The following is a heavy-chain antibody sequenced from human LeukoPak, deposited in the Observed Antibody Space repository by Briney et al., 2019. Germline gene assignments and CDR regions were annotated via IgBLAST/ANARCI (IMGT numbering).Heavy chain of an antibody. CDR2: ISGSGGST. Sequence: GGSLRLSCAASGFTFSSYAMSWVRQAPGKGLEWGSGISGSGGSTYYADSVKGRFTISRDNSKNPLYLQMNSLRAEDTAVYYCVKTSGERELRYFDYWGQGTLVTVSS. V-gene: IGHV3-23*01. D-gene: IGHD1-1*01. CDR1: GFTFSSYA. J-gene: IGHJ4*02. CDR3: VKTSGERELRYFDY.